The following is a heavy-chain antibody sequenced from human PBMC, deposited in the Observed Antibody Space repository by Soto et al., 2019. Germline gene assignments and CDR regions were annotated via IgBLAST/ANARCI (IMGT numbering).Heavy chain of an antibody. D-gene: IGHD1-26*01. CDR2: ISGGGDSI. J-gene: IGHJ4*02. V-gene: IGHV3-23*01. CDR3: AKAVGPLAPSSRVFDC. CDR1: GFTFSNSA. Sequence: PVGSLRLSCAGSGFTFSNSAVNWVRQVPGRGLEWVSIISGGGDSIYYADSVKGRFSISRDNSRNIVYLQMSSLRADDTAVYFCAKAVGPLAPSSRVFDCWGQGTLVTVSS.